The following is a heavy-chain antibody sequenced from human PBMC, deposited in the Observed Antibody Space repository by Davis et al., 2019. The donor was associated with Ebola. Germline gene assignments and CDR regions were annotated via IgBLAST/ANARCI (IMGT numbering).Heavy chain of an antibody. CDR2: INPNSGGT. D-gene: IGHD2-2*01. J-gene: IGHJ4*02. CDR3: ARDQADCSITSCRLSHFDY. CDR1: GYTFTGYY. V-gene: IGHV1-2*06. Sequence: ASVKVSCKASGYTFTGYYMHLVRQAPGQGLEWMGLINPNSGGTNYAQKFQGRVTMTRDPSSSTAYMELSSLRSDDTSVYYFARDQADCSITSCRLSHFDYWGQGTLVTVSS.